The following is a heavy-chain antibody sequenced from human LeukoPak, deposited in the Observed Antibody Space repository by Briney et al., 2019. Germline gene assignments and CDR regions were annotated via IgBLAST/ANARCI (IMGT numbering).Heavy chain of an antibody. Sequence: SETLSLTCTVSGGSISGFYWSWIRQPPGKGLDWIGYIYSSGGTTYNPSLKSRVTISVDTSKNQSSLKLSSVTAADTAVYYCARHIHYYGSGSYSFAFDIWGQGTMVTVSS. CDR2: IYSSGGT. D-gene: IGHD3-10*01. CDR3: ARHIHYYGSGSYSFAFDI. V-gene: IGHV4-59*08. J-gene: IGHJ3*02. CDR1: GGSISGFY.